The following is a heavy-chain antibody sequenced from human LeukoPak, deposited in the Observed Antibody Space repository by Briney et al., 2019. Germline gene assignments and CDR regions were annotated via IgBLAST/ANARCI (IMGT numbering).Heavy chain of an antibody. V-gene: IGHV3-21*01. CDR2: ISSSSYI. D-gene: IGHD5-12*01. CDR1: GFTFSSYS. CDR3: ARRPRLTSPLRGAFDI. J-gene: IGHJ3*02. Sequence: GGSLRLSCAASGFTFSSYSMNWVRQAPGKGLEWVSSISSSSYIYYADSVKGRFTISRDNAKNSLYLQMNSLRAEDTAVYYCARRPRLTSPLRGAFDIWGQGTMVTVSS.